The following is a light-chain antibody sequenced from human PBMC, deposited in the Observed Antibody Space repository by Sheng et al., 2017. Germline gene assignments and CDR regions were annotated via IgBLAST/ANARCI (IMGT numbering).Light chain of an antibody. CDR3: LQNGAFPYS. V-gene: IGKV1-17*03. J-gene: IGKJ2*03. CDR2: AAS. CDR1: RGIGTQ. Sequence: IQLTQSPFSLSASVGDRVTFTCRASRGIGTQLIWFQQKPGKVPKRLIYAASTLQSGVPSRFSGSGSGTEFTLTISSLQPDDFATYQCLQNGAFPYSFGQGTKLEI.